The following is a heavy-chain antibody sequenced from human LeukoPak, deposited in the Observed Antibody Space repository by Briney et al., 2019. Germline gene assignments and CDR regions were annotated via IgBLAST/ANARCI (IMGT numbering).Heavy chain of an antibody. CDR3: AXDRH. Sequence: AXXXTXXSNXMSWVRQAPGKGLXXVSVIYSGGTTYYADSVXGRFTISREXXKNTLYLQMNSLRAEDTAVYYCAXDRHWGQGTLVTVSS. J-gene: IGHJ4*02. CDR1: XXTXXSNX. CDR2: IYSGGTT. V-gene: IGHV3-53*01.